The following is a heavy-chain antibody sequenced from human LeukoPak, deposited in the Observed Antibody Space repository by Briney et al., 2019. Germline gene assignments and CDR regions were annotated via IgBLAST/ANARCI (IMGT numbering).Heavy chain of an antibody. D-gene: IGHD4/OR15-4a*01. CDR3: ANEEVPNDY. J-gene: IGHJ4*02. Sequence: PGRSLRLSCAVSAFTFSSPATTCVSQDPGKGLEWHSCMSIRGDITYYADSVQGRIIIFRDNSKNTVYLQMNSLRVEDTAVYYCANEEVPNDYWGQGTLVTVSS. CDR2: MSIRGDIT. V-gene: IGHV3-23*01. CDR1: AFTFSSPA.